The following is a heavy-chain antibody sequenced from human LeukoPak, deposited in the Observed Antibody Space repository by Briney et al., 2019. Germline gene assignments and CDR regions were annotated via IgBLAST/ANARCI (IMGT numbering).Heavy chain of an antibody. CDR2: INWNGGST. J-gene: IGHJ3*02. V-gene: IGHV3-20*04. CDR1: GFMFDDYG. CDR3: ARNGTHYYDSSGLDAFDI. Sequence: GGSLRLSCAASGFMFDDYGMSWVRQVPGKGLEWVSGINWNGGSTGYADSVKGRFTISRDSAKNSLYLQMNSLRAEDTALYYCARNGTHYYDSSGLDAFDIWGQGTMVTVSS. D-gene: IGHD3-22*01.